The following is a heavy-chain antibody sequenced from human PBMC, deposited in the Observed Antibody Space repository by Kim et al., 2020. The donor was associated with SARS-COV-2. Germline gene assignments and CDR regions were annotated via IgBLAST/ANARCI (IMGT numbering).Heavy chain of an antibody. Sequence: NYNPSLKSRVTISVDTSKNQFSLKLSSVTAADTAVYYCARDGNWDDAFDIWGQGTMVTVSS. J-gene: IGHJ3*02. V-gene: IGHV4-59*01. D-gene: IGHD7-27*01. CDR3: ARDGNWDDAFDI.